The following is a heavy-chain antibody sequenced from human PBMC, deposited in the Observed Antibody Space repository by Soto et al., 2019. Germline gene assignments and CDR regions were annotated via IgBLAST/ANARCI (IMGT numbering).Heavy chain of an antibody. Sequence: WETLSLTCAVYGGSFSGYYWNWIRQPPGKGLEWTGEIDHSGYTNYNPSLKSRVTISVDTSKNQFSLRLTSVTAADTAVYYCARVRDWFDPWGQGTLVTVSS. CDR3: ARVRDWFDP. CDR2: IDHSGYT. V-gene: IGHV4-34*01. CDR1: GGSFSGYY. J-gene: IGHJ5*02. D-gene: IGHD3-16*01.